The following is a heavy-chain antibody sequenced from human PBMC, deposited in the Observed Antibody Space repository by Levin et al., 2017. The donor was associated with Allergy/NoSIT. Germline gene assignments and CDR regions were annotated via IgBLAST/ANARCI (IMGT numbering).Heavy chain of an antibody. J-gene: IGHJ6*02. D-gene: IGHD3-3*01. CDR3: AKGLRFLEWFTVATIDLYYYYGMDV. CDR2: ISGSGGST. V-gene: IGHV3-23*01. CDR1: GFTFSSYA. Sequence: QAGGSLRLSCAASGFTFSSYAMSWVRQAPGKGLEWVSAISGSGGSTYYADSVKGRFTISRDNSKNTLYLQMNSLRAEDTAVYYCAKGLRFLEWFTVATIDLYYYYGMDVWGQGTTVTVSS.